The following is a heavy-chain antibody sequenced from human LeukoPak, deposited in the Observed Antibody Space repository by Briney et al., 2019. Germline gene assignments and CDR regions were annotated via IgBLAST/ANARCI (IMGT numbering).Heavy chain of an antibody. J-gene: IGHJ4*02. D-gene: IGHD3-10*01. CDR1: GFTFSSYA. Sequence: GGSLRLSCAASGFTFSSYAMSWVRQAPGKGLEWVSAISGSGGSTYYADSVKGRFTISRDNSKNTLYLQMNSLRAEDTVVYYCAKVDTMVRGVITPQEGYFDYWGQGTLVTVSS. V-gene: IGHV3-23*01. CDR2: ISGSGGST. CDR3: AKVDTMVRGVITPQEGYFDY.